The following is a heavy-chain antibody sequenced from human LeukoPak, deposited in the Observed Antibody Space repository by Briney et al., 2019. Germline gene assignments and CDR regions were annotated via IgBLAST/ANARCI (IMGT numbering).Heavy chain of an antibody. CDR1: GLTVSSNY. V-gene: IGHV3-53*01. D-gene: IGHD6-19*01. CDR3: ARSYSSGLFDY. Sequence: GGSLRLSCAASGLTVSSNYMSWVRQAPGKGLEWVSVIYSGGSTYYADSVKGRFTISRDNSKNTLYLQMNSLRAEDTAVYYCARSYSSGLFDYWGQGTLVTVSS. J-gene: IGHJ4*02. CDR2: IYSGGST.